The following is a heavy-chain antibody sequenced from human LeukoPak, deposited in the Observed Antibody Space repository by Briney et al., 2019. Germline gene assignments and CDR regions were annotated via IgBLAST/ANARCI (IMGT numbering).Heavy chain of an antibody. CDR2: ISYDGSNK. J-gene: IGHJ4*02. V-gene: IGHV3-30*18. CDR3: AKDQWLLDY. Sequence: GGSLRLSCAASGFTFSSYGMHWVRQAPGKGLEWVTVISYDGSNKDYADSVKGRFTISRDNSKNTLYLQMNRLRAEDMAVYYCAKDQWLLDYWGQGTLVTVSS. CDR1: GFTFSSYG. D-gene: IGHD6-19*01.